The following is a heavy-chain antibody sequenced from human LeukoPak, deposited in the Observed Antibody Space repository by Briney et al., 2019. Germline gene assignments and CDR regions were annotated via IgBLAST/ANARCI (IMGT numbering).Heavy chain of an antibody. Sequence: SQTLSLTCTVSGGSISSGGYYWSWIRQHPGKGLEWIGYSYYSGSTYYNPSLKSRVTISVDTSKNQFSLKLSSVTAADTAVYYCARGNSAYDYLDCWGQGTLVTVSS. CDR1: GGSISSGGYY. CDR3: ARGNSAYDYLDC. CDR2: SYYSGST. V-gene: IGHV4-31*03. J-gene: IGHJ4*02. D-gene: IGHD5-12*01.